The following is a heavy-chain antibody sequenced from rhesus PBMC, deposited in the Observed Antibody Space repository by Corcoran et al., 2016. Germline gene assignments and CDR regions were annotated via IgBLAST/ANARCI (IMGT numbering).Heavy chain of an antibody. Sequence: EVQLVESGGGLEQPGGSLRLACTGSGFTFSSYYIYWVRQAPGTGREWVATTTPDGDTTGYTDSVKGRVTVSKANAKNTLYLQMDSLRTEDTSVYYCVKDMKYWGQGVLVTVSS. J-gene: IGHJ4*01. CDR2: TTPDGDTT. CDR1: GFTFSSYY. CDR3: VKDMKY. V-gene: IGHV3-8*01.